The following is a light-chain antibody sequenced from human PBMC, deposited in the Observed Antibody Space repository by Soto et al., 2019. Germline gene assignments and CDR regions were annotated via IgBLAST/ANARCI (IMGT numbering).Light chain of an antibody. CDR1: SSNIGAGDD. Sequence: QSVLTQPPSVSGAPGQRVTISCTGSSSNIGAGDDGHWYQQLPGTAPKHLIYGDSNRPSEVPDRFSGSKSGTSASLAITGLQAEDEADYYCQSYDSSLRGYWVFGGGTKLTVL. CDR2: GDS. V-gene: IGLV1-40*01. J-gene: IGLJ3*02. CDR3: QSYDSSLRGYWV.